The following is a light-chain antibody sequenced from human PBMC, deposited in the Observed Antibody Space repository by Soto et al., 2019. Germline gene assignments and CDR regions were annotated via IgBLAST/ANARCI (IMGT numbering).Light chain of an antibody. J-gene: IGKJ2*01. CDR2: DTS. Sequence: ETVLTQSPGTLSLSPGERATLSCRASQSVGSSYLAWYQQKPGQAPRLLIYDTSSRATGIPNRFSGSGSGTDFTLTISRLEPEDFAVYHCQQYGNPPWTFGQGAKQEIK. CDR3: QQYGNPPWT. CDR1: QSVGSSY. V-gene: IGKV3-20*01.